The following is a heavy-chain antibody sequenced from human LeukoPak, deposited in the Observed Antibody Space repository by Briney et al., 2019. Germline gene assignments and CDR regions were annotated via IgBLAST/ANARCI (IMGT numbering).Heavy chain of an antibody. D-gene: IGHD2-15*01. Sequence: GGSLRLSCAASGFTFSDYYMSWIRQAPGKGLEWVSYISSSGSTIYYADSVKCRFTISRDNAKNSLYLQMNSLTAEDTAVSYCARYCSGGSCSLPDAFDIWGQGTMVTVSS. J-gene: IGHJ3*02. CDR2: ISSSGSTI. CDR1: GFTFSDYY. V-gene: IGHV3-11*04. CDR3: ARYCSGGSCSLPDAFDI.